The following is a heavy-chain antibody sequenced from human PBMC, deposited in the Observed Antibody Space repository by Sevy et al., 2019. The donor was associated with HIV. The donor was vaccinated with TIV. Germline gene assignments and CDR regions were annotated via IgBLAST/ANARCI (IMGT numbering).Heavy chain of an antibody. CDR2: LSFGCGEI. CDR3: AREGCTKPHDY. J-gene: IGHJ4*02. D-gene: IGHD2-8*01. CDR1: GFTFSKYS. Sequence: GGSLRLSCAASGFTFSKYSMSWVRQPPGKGLEWVSTLSFGCGEINHVDSVKGRFTISRGNSKNSLYLQMNNLRAEDPAVYYCAREGCTKPHDYWGQGTLVTVSS. V-gene: IGHV3-23*01.